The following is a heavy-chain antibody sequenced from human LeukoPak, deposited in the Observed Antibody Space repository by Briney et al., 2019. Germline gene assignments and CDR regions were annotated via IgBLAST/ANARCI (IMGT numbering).Heavy chain of an antibody. CDR2: IYYSGST. D-gene: IGHD3-16*02. J-gene: IGHJ4*02. CDR1: GGSISSSSYY. V-gene: IGHV4-39*07. Sequence: SETLSLTCTVSGGSISSSSYYWGWIRQPPGKGLEWIGSIYYSGSTYYNPSLKSRVTISVDTSKNQFSLKLSSVTAADTAVYYCARGGVTITFGGVIVRNWGQGTLVTVSS. CDR3: ARGGVTITFGGVIVRN.